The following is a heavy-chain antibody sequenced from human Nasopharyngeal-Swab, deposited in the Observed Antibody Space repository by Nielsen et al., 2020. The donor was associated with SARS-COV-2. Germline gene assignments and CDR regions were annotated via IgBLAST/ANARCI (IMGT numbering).Heavy chain of an antibody. CDR2: ISGSGGST. Sequence: GESLKISCVASGFTFSSYAMSWVRQAPGKGLEWVSAISGSGGSTYYADSVKGRFTISRDNSKNTLYLQMNSLRAEDTAVYYCAKDFLRSARFLTYYMDVWGKGTTVTVSS. CDR3: AKDFLRSARFLTYYMDV. J-gene: IGHJ6*03. V-gene: IGHV3-23*01. CDR1: GFTFSSYA. D-gene: IGHD3-3*01.